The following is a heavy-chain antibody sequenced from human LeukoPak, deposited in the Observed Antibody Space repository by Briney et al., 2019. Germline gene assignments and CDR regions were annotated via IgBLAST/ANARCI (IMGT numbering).Heavy chain of an antibody. D-gene: IGHD6-19*01. CDR2: ISSNGGST. J-gene: IGHJ4*02. V-gene: IGHV3-64*01. CDR3: ARDLGWAFDY. Sequence: GGSLRLSCAASGFTFSSYAMHWVRQAPGKGLEYVSAISSNGGSTYYANSVKGRFTISRDNAKNSLYLQMNSLRAEDTAVYYCARDLGWAFDYWGQGTLVTVSS. CDR1: GFTFSSYA.